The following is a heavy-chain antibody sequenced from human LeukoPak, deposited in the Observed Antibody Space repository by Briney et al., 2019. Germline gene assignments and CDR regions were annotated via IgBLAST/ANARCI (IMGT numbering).Heavy chain of an antibody. Sequence: PGGSLRLSCAAPGFTFSSYEMNWVRQAPGKGLEWVANIKQDGSEKYYVDSVKGRFTISRDNAKNSLSLQMNSLRAEDTAVYYCARDLLDYYDTSGYYSDYWGQGTLVTVSS. V-gene: IGHV3-7*01. J-gene: IGHJ4*02. D-gene: IGHD3-22*01. CDR2: IKQDGSEK. CDR3: ARDLLDYYDTSGYYSDY. CDR1: GFTFSSYE.